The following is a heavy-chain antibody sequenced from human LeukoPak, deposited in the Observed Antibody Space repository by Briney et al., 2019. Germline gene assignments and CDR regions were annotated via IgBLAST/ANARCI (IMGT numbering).Heavy chain of an antibody. CDR1: GFTFSIYA. CDR2: MSGSGSST. J-gene: IGHJ4*02. Sequence: PGGSLRLSCAASGFTFSIYAMSWVRQAPGKGLEWVSAMSGSGSSTYYADSVKGRFTISRDNSKNTLYLQMNSLRAEDTAVYYCAKDLEGFWSGYSHFGGQGTLVTVSS. V-gene: IGHV3-23*01. D-gene: IGHD3-3*01. CDR3: AKDLEGFWSGYSHF.